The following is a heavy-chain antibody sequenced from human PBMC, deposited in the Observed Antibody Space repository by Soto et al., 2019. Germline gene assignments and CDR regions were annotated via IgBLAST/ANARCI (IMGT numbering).Heavy chain of an antibody. CDR1: GGTFSSYA. V-gene: IGHV1-69*13. CDR2: IIPIFGTA. CDR3: ARDEYIVVVTAINYYGMDV. Sequence: SVKVSCKASGGTFSSYAISWVRQAPGQGLEWMGGIIPIFGTANYAQKFQVRVTITADESTSTAYMELSSLRSEDRAVYYCARDEYIVVVTAINYYGMDVWG. D-gene: IGHD2-21*02. J-gene: IGHJ6*02.